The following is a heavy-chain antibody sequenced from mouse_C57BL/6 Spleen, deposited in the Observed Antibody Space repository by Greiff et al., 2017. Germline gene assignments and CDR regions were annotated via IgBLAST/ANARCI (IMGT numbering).Heavy chain of an antibody. CDR3: ARSGDGSNYWAY. Sequence: VQLQQSVAELVRPGASVKLSCTASGFNIKNTYMYWVKQRPEQGLEWIGRIAPAYGTTKYAPQFQGKATITADTSSNTAYLQLIRQTSEYTAIYYCARSGDGSNYWAYWGQGTLVTVSS. CDR2: IAPAYGTT. CDR1: GFNIKNTY. J-gene: IGHJ3*01. D-gene: IGHD1-1*01. V-gene: IGHV14-3*01.